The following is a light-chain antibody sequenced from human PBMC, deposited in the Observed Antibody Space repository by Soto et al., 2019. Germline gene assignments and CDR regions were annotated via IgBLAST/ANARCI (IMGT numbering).Light chain of an antibody. Sequence: DIQMTQSPSTLSASVGDRVTITCRASQSISSWLAWYQQKPGKAPKLLIYKASSLESGVPSRFSGSGSGTEFTLTISSLQPDDFATYYCLQYNTRGTFGPGTKVDIK. J-gene: IGKJ3*01. CDR3: LQYNTRGT. CDR2: KAS. CDR1: QSISSW. V-gene: IGKV1-5*03.